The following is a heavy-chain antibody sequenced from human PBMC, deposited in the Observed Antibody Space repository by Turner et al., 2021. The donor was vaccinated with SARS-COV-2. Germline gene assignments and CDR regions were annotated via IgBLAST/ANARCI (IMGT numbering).Heavy chain of an antibody. V-gene: IGHV1-2*02. D-gene: IGHD3-16*01. CDR3: ATSITFGETRTFDI. J-gene: IGHJ3*02. Sequence: QVHLVQSGAEVKKPGASVKVSCKASGYTFTGYYMHWVRQAPGQGLEWMGWINPNSGDTNYAQKFQGRVTMTRDTSISTAYMELRSLRSDDTAVYYCATSITFGETRTFDIWGQGTMVTVSS. CDR1: GYTFTGYY. CDR2: INPNSGDT.